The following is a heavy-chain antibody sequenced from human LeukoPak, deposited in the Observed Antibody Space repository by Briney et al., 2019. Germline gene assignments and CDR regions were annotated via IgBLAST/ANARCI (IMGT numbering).Heavy chain of an antibody. CDR2: INHSGST. CDR3: ARGGVYYAFWSAYYTFDY. V-gene: IGHV4-34*01. CDR1: GGSFSGYY. D-gene: IGHD3-3*01. J-gene: IGHJ4*02. Sequence: SETLSLTCAVYGGSFSGYYWSWIRQPPGKGLEWIGEINHSGSTNYNPSLKSRVTISVDTSKNQFSLKLSSVTAADTAVYYCARGGVYYAFWSAYYTFDYWGQGTLVTVSS.